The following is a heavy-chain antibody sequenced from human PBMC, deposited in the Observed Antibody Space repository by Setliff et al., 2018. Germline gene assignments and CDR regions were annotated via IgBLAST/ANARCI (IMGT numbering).Heavy chain of an antibody. CDR1: GASLSSGTYY. D-gene: IGHD1-1*01. CDR2: IYYRGDT. J-gene: IGHJ4*02. V-gene: IGHV4-39*01. Sequence: SETLSLTCTVSGASLSSGTYYWGWIRQPPGKGLEWIGRIYYRGDTYYNASLKGRLTISVDTARNQFSLRLTSVTAADTAVYYCARTGTYRYFDYWGQGALVTVSS. CDR3: ARTGTYRYFDY.